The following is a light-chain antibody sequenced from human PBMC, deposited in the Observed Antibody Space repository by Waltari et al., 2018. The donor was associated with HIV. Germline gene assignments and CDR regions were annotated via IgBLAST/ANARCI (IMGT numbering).Light chain of an antibody. CDR3: QQRSNWPRT. V-gene: IGKV3-11*01. J-gene: IGKJ1*01. Sequence: ETVLTQSPATLSLSPGERATLSCRASQRVSSYLAWYRQKPGQAPRLLIYDASNRATGIPARFSGSGSGSDFTLTISSLEPEDFAVYYCQQRSNWPRTFGQGTKVEIK. CDR2: DAS. CDR1: QRVSSY.